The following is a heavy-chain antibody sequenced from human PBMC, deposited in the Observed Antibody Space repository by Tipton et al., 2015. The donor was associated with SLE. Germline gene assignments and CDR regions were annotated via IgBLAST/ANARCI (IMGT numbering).Heavy chain of an antibody. Sequence: QLVQSGAEVKKPGASVKVSCKASGYTFTSYDINWVRQATGQGLEWMGWMNPNSGNTGYAQKFQGRVTVTRDTSISTAYMELSSLRSDDTAVYYCARSCSGDSCSLTWGQGTLVTVSS. D-gene: IGHD2-15*01. V-gene: IGHV1-8*01. CDR2: MNPNSGNT. CDR1: GYTFTSYD. CDR3: ARSCSGDSCSLT. J-gene: IGHJ4*02.